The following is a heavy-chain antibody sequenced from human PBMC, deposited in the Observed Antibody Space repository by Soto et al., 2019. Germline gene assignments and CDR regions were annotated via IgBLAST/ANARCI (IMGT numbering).Heavy chain of an antibody. CDR1: GYPIDTDYY. CDR2: IFHSGIT. J-gene: IGHJ5*02. D-gene: IGHD1-20*01. CDR3: ARDRPYNWKSVGGSWFDP. Sequence: QVPLQESGPGLVKPSETLSLTCAISGYPIDTDYYWAWIRRPPGQGLEWIGSIFHSGITHYNPSLKSRVTISIDTSKNQFSLRLTSVSAADTAVYFCARDRPYNWKSVGGSWFDPWGQGTLVSVSS. V-gene: IGHV4-38-2*01.